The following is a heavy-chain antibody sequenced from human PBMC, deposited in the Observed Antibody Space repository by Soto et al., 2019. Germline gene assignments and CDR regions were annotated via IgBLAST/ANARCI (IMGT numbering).Heavy chain of an antibody. Sequence: GGSLRLSCAASGFTFSSYAMSWVRQAPGKGLEWVSAISGSGNSIYYSDSVKGRFTISRDNSKNTLYLQMNSLRAEDTATYYCEKDMTHLVLVTAYDNWGQGTLVTVSS. CDR3: EKDMTHLVLVTAYDN. CDR1: GFTFSSYA. J-gene: IGHJ4*02. V-gene: IGHV3-23*01. CDR2: ISGSGNSI. D-gene: IGHD2-21*02.